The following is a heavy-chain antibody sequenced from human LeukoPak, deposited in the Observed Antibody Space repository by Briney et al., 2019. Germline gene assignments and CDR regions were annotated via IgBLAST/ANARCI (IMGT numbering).Heavy chain of an antibody. CDR2: ICYSGST. CDR1: GGSISSGDYS. Sequence: PSQTLSLTCTVSGGSISSGDYSWSWIRQPPGKGLEWIGYICYSGSTYYNPSLKSRVTISVDTSKNQFSLKLSSVTAADTAVYYCARWDYYDSSGDNAFDIWGQGTMVTVSS. V-gene: IGHV4-30-4*08. D-gene: IGHD3-22*01. J-gene: IGHJ3*02. CDR3: ARWDYYDSSGDNAFDI.